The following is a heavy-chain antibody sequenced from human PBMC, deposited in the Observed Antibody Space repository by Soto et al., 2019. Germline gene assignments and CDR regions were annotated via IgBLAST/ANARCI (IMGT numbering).Heavy chain of an antibody. CDR1: GGSISSSNYY. CDR2: IYYSGST. V-gene: IGHV4-39*01. Sequence: SETLSLTCTVSGGSISSSNYYWGWIRQPPGKGLEWIGSIYYSGSTYYNPSLKSRVTISVDTSKNQFSLKLSSVTAADTAVYYCARRPHYDYVRGSYRRDFDYWGQGTLVNVSS. CDR3: ARRPHYDYVRGSYRRDFDY. J-gene: IGHJ4*02. D-gene: IGHD3-16*02.